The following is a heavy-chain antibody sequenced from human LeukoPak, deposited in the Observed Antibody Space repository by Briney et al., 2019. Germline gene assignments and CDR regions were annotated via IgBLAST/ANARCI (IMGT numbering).Heavy chain of an antibody. CDR1: GFTFSSYA. CDR3: ANAAMVRGPIDY. V-gene: IGHV3-23*01. D-gene: IGHD3-10*01. J-gene: IGHJ4*02. CDR2: ISGSDGST. Sequence: GGSLRLSCAASGFTFSSYAMSWVRQAPGKGLEWVSAISGSDGSTYYADSVKGRFTISRDNSKNTLYPQMNSLRAEDTAVYYCANAAMVRGPIDYWGQGTLVTVSS.